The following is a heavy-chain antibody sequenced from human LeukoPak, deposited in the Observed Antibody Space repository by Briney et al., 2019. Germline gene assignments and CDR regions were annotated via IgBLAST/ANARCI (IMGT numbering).Heavy chain of an antibody. CDR3: ATYGSPSY. V-gene: IGHV3-48*03. CDR2: ISSSGTTK. J-gene: IGHJ4*02. Sequence: GGSLRLSCAASGFTFSNYEMNWVRQAPGKGLEWVSYISSSGTTKYYADSVKGRFTISRDDAKNSLYLRMNSLRVEDTAVYYCATYGSPSYWGQGTLVTVSS. D-gene: IGHD3-10*01. CDR1: GFTFSNYE.